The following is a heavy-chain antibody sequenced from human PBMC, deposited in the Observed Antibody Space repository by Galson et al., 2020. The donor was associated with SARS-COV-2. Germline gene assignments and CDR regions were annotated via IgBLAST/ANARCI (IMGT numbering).Heavy chain of an antibody. CDR2: INSTGGTT. V-gene: IGHV3-23*01. CDR3: AKLATVDYYYGMDV. Sequence: TGGSLRLSCAASGFIFSTYAMSWVRQAPGKGLQWVSTINSTGGTTYYADSVKGRFTNSSDNSKNTLYLQMSSPRAEDTAVYYCAKLATVDYYYGMDVWGQGTTVIVS. J-gene: IGHJ6*02. D-gene: IGHD3-3*02. CDR1: GFIFSTYA.